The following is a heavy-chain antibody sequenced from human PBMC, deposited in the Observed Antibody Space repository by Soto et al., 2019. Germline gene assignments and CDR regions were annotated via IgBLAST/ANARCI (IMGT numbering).Heavy chain of an antibody. J-gene: IGHJ6*02. Sequence: QVQLVESGGGVVQPGRSLRLSCEASGFTFSSYGIHWVRQAPGKGLEWVAVVSYDGTNKYYADSVKGRFTISRDNSKNTVYLQMNSLRAEDTAVYYCAKDWRGSSDCRGCGYYYYYGMDVWGQGTTVTVSS. CDR1: GFTFSSYG. CDR3: AKDWRGSSDCRGCGYYYYYGMDV. D-gene: IGHD2-2*01. V-gene: IGHV3-30*18. CDR2: VSYDGTNK.